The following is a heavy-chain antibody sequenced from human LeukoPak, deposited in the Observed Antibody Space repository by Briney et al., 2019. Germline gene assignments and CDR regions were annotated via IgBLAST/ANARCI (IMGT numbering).Heavy chain of an antibody. J-gene: IGHJ3*02. Sequence: PGGSLRLSCAASGFTFSSYSMSWVRQAPGKGLEWVSAISGSGGSTYYADSVKGRFTISRDNSKNTLYLQMNSLRAEATALYYCAKPAVYGDKHDAFDIWGQETMLTVSS. CDR2: ISGSGGST. CDR1: GFTFSSYS. D-gene: IGHD4-17*01. V-gene: IGHV3-23*01. CDR3: AKPAVYGDKHDAFDI.